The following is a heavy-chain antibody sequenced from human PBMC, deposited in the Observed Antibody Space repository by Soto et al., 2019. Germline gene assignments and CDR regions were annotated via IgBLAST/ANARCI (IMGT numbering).Heavy chain of an antibody. CDR3: ARATSDYIDYRDWWYYGL. CDR2: IQNRGRS. J-gene: IGHJ2*01. Sequence: QVQLQESGPGLVKPSQTLSLTCTVSGGSISRGDYYWSWLRQPPGKGLVWIGYIQNRGRSYNNPSLKSRILISVDTSKHQFSLDLSSLTAADSAVYYCARATSDYIDYRDWWYYGLWGRGTLVTVSS. V-gene: IGHV4-30-4*01. CDR1: GGSISRGDYY. D-gene: IGHD4-17*01.